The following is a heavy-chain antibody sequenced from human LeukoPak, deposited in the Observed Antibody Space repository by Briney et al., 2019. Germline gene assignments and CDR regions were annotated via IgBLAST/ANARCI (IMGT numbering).Heavy chain of an antibody. V-gene: IGHV4-59*08. CDR3: ARHGAAAGTKGFDY. Sequence: WXRQPPGXXXXXXGYIYYSGSTNYNPSLKSRVTISVDTSKNQFSLKLTSVTAADTAVYYCARHGAAAGTKGFDYWGQGTLVTVSS. J-gene: IGHJ4*02. CDR2: IYYSGST. D-gene: IGHD6-13*01.